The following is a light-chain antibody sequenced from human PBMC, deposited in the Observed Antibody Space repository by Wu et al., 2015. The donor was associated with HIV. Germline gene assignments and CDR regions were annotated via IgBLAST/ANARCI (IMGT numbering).Light chain of an antibody. Sequence: DIQMTQSPSSLSASVGDRVTITCRASQSISSYLNWYQQKPGKAPKLLIYAASSLQSGVLSRFSGSGSGTDFTLTISSLQPEDFAVYYCQQYDSSLWTFGQGTKVEIK. V-gene: IGKV1-39*01. CDR3: QQYDSSLWT. CDR1: QSISSY. J-gene: IGKJ1*01. CDR2: AAS.